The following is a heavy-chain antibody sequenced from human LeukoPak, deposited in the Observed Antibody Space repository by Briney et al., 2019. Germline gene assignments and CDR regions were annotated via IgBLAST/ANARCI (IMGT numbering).Heavy chain of an antibody. CDR3: AKGLSSGSYYTTLDY. CDR2: ISWNSGSI. D-gene: IGHD1-26*01. J-gene: IGHJ4*02. Sequence: SGGSLRLSCAASGFTFDDYAMHWVRQAPGKGLEWVSGISWNSGSIGYADSVKGRFTISRDNAKNSLYLQMNSLRAEDTALYYCAKGLSSGSYYTTLDYWGQGTLVTVSS. CDR1: GFTFDDYA. V-gene: IGHV3-9*01.